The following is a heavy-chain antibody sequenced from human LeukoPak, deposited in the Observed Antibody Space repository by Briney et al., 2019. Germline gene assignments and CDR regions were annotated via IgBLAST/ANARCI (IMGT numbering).Heavy chain of an antibody. CDR2: IIPIFGTV. CDR1: GGTFSSYA. V-gene: IGHV1-69*06. J-gene: IGHJ6*03. Sequence: ASVKVSCKASGGTFSSYAISWVRQPPGQGLEWMGGIIPIFGTVNYAQKFQGRVTITADKSTSTAYMELSSLRSEDTAVYFCARSLFRFLEWSYRSYYYYYMDVWGKGTTVTVSS. CDR3: ARSLFRFLEWSYRSYYYYYMDV. D-gene: IGHD3-3*01.